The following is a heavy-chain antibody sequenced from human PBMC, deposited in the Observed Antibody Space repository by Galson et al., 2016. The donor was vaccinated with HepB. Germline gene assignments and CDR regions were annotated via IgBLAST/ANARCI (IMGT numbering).Heavy chain of an antibody. V-gene: IGHV3-23*01. D-gene: IGHD3-22*01. J-gene: IGHJ4*02. Sequence: SLRLSCAASGFTFNNFAMSWVRQAPGKGLEWVSSISDSGESTHYAESVKGRFTISGDSSKNTLFLQMNSLRAEDTAVYYCAKDHHNNYYYEDFDYWGQGTLVTVSS. CDR3: AKDHHNNYYYEDFDY. CDR2: ISDSGEST. CDR1: GFTFNNFA.